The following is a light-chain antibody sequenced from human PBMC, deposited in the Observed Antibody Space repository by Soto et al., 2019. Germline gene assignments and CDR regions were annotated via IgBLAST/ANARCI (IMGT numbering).Light chain of an antibody. Sequence: ELVLTQSPGTLPLSPGETVTLSCRASQSTSSNYVAWSQHKPGQAPRLLIYGASSRAPGIPERFSGSGSGTDFSLTTSSLETEDSAEFYCHQYRYPQLTFGGGTKVEIK. J-gene: IGKJ4*01. CDR2: GAS. CDR3: HQYRYPQLT. CDR1: QSTSSNY. V-gene: IGKV3-20*01.